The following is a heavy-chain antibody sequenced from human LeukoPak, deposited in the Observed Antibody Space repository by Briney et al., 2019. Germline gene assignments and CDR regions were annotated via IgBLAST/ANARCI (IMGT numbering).Heavy chain of an antibody. CDR3: ARGDYYDSSGSGAFDI. Sequence: ASVKVSCKASGYTFTSYDINWVRQATGQGHEWMGWMNPNSGNAGYAQKFQGRVTMTRNTSISTAYMELSSLRSEDTAVYYCARGDYYDSSGSGAFDIWGQGTMVTVSS. V-gene: IGHV1-8*01. CDR1: GYTFTSYD. CDR2: MNPNSGNA. D-gene: IGHD3-22*01. J-gene: IGHJ3*02.